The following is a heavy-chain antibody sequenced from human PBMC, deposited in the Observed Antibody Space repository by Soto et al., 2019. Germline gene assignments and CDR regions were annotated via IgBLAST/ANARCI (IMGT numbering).Heavy chain of an antibody. CDR3: ARGRYGDY. J-gene: IGHJ4*02. CDR2: ISAHNGNT. Sequence: QVHLVQSGAEVKKPGASVKVSCKGSGYGFTTYGITWVRQAPGQGLEWMAWISAHNGNTIYAQKLQGRVTVTRDTSTSTAYMELRSLRSDDTAVYYCARGRYGDYWGQGALVTVSS. D-gene: IGHD1-1*01. V-gene: IGHV1-18*01. CDR1: GYGFTTYG.